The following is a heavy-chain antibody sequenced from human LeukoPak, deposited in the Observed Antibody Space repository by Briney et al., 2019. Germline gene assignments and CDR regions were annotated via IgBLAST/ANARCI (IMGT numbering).Heavy chain of an antibody. J-gene: IGHJ4*02. CDR3: ARHPFSSPFDH. Sequence: PSETLSLTCTVSGASFSGDYWSWIRQPPGKGLEWIGYIYVSGNSNYNPSLKSRVSISLDTSKNQVSLTLTSVTAADTAVYYCARHPFSSPFDHWSQGTLVAVSS. CDR2: IYVSGNS. V-gene: IGHV4-59*08. CDR1: GASFSGDY.